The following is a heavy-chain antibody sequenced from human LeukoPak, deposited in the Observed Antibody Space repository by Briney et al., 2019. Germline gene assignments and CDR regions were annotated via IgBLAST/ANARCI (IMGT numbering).Heavy chain of an antibody. D-gene: IGHD3-9*01. CDR1: GYTFTSYG. V-gene: IGHV1-18*01. J-gene: IGHJ3*02. Sequence: GASVKVSCKASGYTFTSYGISWVRQAPGQGLEWMGWISAYNGNTNYAQKLQGRVTMTTDTSTSTAYMELRSLRSDDTAVYYCARDRYDILTGYYTDGVGAFDIWGQGTMVTVSS. CDR3: ARDRYDILTGYYTDGVGAFDI. CDR2: ISAYNGNT.